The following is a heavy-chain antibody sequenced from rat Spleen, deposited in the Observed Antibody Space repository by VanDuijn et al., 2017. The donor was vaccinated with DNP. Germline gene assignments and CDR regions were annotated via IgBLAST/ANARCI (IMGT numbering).Heavy chain of an antibody. CDR1: GFTFNDYA. CDR3: TTLNFYASLSEYFDY. CDR2: INFDGKRT. J-gene: IGHJ2*01. D-gene: IGHD1-12*01. Sequence: EVQLVESGGGLVQPGMSLKLSCVVSGFTFNDYAMAWFRQAPRKGPEWVATINFDGKRTYYRDSVKGRFTISRDNAKSILYLQTDSLRSEDTATYYCTTLNFYASLSEYFDYWGQGVMVTVSS. V-gene: IGHV5S10*01.